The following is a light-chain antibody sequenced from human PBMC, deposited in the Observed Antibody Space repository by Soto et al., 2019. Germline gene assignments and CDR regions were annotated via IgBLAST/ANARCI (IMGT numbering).Light chain of an antibody. CDR1: QSISSY. CDR2: AAS. J-gene: IGKJ5*01. V-gene: IGKV1-39*01. Sequence: DIQMTQSPSSLSASVGDRVTITCRASQSISSYLNWYQQKPGKAPKLLIYAASSLQSGVQSRFSGSGSGTDFTLTISSLQPEDFATYYCKQSYSTPITFGQGTRLEN. CDR3: KQSYSTPIT.